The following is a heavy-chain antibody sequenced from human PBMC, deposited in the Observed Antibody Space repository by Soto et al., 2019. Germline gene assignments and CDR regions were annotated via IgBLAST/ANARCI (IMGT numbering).Heavy chain of an antibody. CDR2: IYYSGST. D-gene: IGHD3-16*01. CDR3: ARDSGTLYVVHYYGMDV. CDR1: GGSISSGGYY. V-gene: IGHV4-31*03. Sequence: SETLSLTCTVSGGSISSGGYYWSWIRQHPGKGLEWIGYIYYSGSTYYNPSLKSRVTISVDTSKNQFSLKLSSVTAADTAVYYCARDSGTLYVVHYYGMDVWGQGTTVTVSS. J-gene: IGHJ6*02.